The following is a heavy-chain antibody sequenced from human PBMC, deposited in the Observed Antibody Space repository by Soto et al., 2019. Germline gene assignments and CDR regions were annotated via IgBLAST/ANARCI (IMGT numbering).Heavy chain of an antibody. J-gene: IGHJ5*02. V-gene: IGHV3-30-3*01. CDR1: GFIFSSYA. CDR3: TRADLTVTLSVFDP. CDR2: ISDDGSSK. D-gene: IGHD4-17*01. Sequence: ESGGGVVQPGRSLRLSCAASGFIFSSYAMHWVRQAPGKGLEWVAFISDDGSSKYYADSVKGRFTISRDNSKNTLYLQMNSLSAEDTAVNYCTRADLTVTLSVFDPWGQGTLVTVSS.